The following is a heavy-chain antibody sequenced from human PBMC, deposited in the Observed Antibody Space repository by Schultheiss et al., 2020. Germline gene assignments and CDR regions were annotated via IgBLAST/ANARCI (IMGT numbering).Heavy chain of an antibody. CDR1: GFTFSSSW. V-gene: IGHV3-52*01. CDR2: IKCDGSEK. J-gene: IGHJ5*01. CDR3: AKDRWFDS. Sequence: GESLKISCAASGFTFSSSWMHWVCQAPEKGLEWVADIKCDGSEKHYVESVKGRYTISRDNANNSLHLQMNSLRAEDTAVYYCAKDRWFDSWGQGALVTVYS.